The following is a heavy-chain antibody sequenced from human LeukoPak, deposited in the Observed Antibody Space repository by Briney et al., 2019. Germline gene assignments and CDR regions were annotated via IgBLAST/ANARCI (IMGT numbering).Heavy chain of an antibody. Sequence: GRPLRLSCAASGFTFSSYGMHWVRQAPGKGLEWVAVISHDGSDKYHAASVKGRFTISRDNSKNTLYLQMNSLRAEDTAVFYCAKPSGRDGRAAAGIDYWGQGTLVTVSS. CDR1: GFTFSSYG. J-gene: IGHJ4*02. CDR2: ISHDGSDK. D-gene: IGHD6-13*01. V-gene: IGHV3-30*18. CDR3: AKPSGRDGRAAAGIDY.